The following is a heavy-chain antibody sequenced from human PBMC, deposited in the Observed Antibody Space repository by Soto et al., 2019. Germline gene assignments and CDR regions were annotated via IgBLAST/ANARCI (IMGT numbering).Heavy chain of an antibody. CDR2: IWYDGSNK. CDR3: AKDQGSSWYEIDY. Sequence: GGSLRLSCAASGFIFSTYGMHWVRQAPGKGLEWVAVIWYDGSNKYYADSVKGRFTISRDNSKNTLYLQMNSLRAEDTAVYYCAKDQGSSWYEIDYWGQGTLVTVSS. V-gene: IGHV3-33*06. CDR1: GFIFSTYG. D-gene: IGHD6-13*01. J-gene: IGHJ4*02.